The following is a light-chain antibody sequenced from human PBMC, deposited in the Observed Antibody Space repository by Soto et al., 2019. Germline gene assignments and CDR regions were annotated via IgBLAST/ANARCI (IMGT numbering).Light chain of an antibody. V-gene: IGLV2-11*01. CDR2: DVS. J-gene: IGLJ1*01. CDR3: CSDPGSYV. CDR1: SSDVGGYNY. Sequence: QSVLTQPRSVSGSPGQSVTISCTGTSSDVGGYNYVSWYQQHPGKAPKLMIYDVSKRPSGVPDRFSGSKSGNTASLTISGLQAEDEADYYCCSDPGSYVFGTGTKLTVL.